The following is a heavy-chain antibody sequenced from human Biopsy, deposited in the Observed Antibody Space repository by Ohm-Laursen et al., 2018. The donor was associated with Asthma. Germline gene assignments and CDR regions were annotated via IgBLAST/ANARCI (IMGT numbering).Heavy chain of an antibody. CDR3: ARTFHFWSPYHAEHYQL. D-gene: IGHD3-3*02. J-gene: IGHJ1*01. Sequence: SLRLSCSASGFTFGSYAMHWVRQAPGKGLEWVAVISYDGSNKYYADSVKGRFTISRDNSKNTLYLQMNSLRAEDTAVYYCARTFHFWSPYHAEHYQLWGQGTLVTVSS. V-gene: IGHV3-30-3*01. CDR2: ISYDGSNK. CDR1: GFTFGSYA.